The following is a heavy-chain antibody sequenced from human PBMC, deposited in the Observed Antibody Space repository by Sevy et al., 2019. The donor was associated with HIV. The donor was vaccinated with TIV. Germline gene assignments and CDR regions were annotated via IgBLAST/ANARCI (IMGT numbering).Heavy chain of an antibody. D-gene: IGHD2-21*01. CDR2: VSWNSRNI. CDR3: AKDINRGCDGINCYPYYYYFYGLDV. CDR1: GFPFNDHA. V-gene: IGHV3-9*01. J-gene: IGHJ6*02. Sequence: GGSLRLSCAASGFPFNDHAMHWVRQVPGKGLEWVSGVSWNSRNIGYADPVKGRFTISSDNANHFLYLEMNSLRPEDTAFYYCAKDINRGCDGINCYPYYYYFYGLDVWGQGTTVTVSS.